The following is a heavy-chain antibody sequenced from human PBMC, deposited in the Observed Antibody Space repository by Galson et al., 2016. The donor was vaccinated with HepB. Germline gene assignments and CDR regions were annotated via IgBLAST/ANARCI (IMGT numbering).Heavy chain of an antibody. Sequence: TLSLTCTVSGGSLSSGGYYWSWIRQHPGEGLEWIGYIYHSGSTYYNPSLKSRVNISVDNSENHFSLKLSSVTAADTAIYFCAGLIGFGPRSGGMDVGGQGTTVTVSS. CDR3: AGLIGFGPRSGGMDV. J-gene: IGHJ6*02. D-gene: IGHD3-10*01. V-gene: IGHV4-31*03. CDR1: GGSLSSGGYY. CDR2: IYHSGST.